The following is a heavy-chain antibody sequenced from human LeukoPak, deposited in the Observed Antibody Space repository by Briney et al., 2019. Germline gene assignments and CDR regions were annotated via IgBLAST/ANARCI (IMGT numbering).Heavy chain of an antibody. CDR3: ARSSPQTYYYDSSAPDY. CDR2: ISAYNGNT. D-gene: IGHD3-22*01. V-gene: IGHV1-18*01. J-gene: IGHJ4*02. CDR1: GYTFTSYG. Sequence: ASVKVSCKASGYTFTSYGISWVRQAPGQGLEWMGWISAYNGNTNYAQKLQGRVTMTTDTSTSTAYMELRSLRSDDTAVYYCARSSPQTYYYDSSAPDYWGQGTLVTVSS.